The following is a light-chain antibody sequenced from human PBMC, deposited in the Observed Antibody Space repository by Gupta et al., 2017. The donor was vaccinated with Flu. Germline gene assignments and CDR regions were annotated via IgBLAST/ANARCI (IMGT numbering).Light chain of an antibody. V-gene: IGKV1-33*01. J-gene: IGKJ3*01. CDR2: DAS. CDR3: QHDYNFSLT. Sequence: PYSLSASLGDRVTITCQASQDINNYLNWYQQRPGEAPKLLIYDASTVEAGVPSRFSGSGSGTDFTLTITSLQSEDIATYYCQHDYNFSLTFGHGTKVEIK. CDR1: QDINNY.